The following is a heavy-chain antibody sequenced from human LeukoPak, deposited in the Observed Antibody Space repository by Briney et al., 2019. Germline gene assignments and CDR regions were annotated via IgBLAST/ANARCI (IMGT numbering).Heavy chain of an antibody. D-gene: IGHD3-10*01. CDR2: IYYSGST. J-gene: IGHJ6*03. Sequence: PSETLSLTCTVSGGSIYSHYWSWVRQPPGKGLEWIGYIYYSGSTNYNPSLKSRVTISVDMSKNQFSLKLSSVTTADTAVYYSARDSLLIGSARPPYYYYYYMDVWGKGTTVTISS. V-gene: IGHV4-59*11. CDR3: ARDSLLIGSARPPYYYYYYMDV. CDR1: GGSIYSHY.